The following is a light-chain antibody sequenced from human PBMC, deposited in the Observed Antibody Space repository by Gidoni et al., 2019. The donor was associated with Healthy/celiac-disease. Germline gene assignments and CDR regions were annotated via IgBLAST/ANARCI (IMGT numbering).Light chain of an antibody. CDR1: QGISSY. CDR3: QQLNSYPFT. CDR2: AAS. J-gene: IGKJ3*01. Sequence: DIQLTQSPSFLSASLGDRVTITCWASQGISSYLDWYQQKPGKAPKLLVYAASTLQSGVPSRFSGSGSGTEFTLTISSRQPEDFETYYCQQLNSYPFTFGPGTKVDIK. V-gene: IGKV1-9*01.